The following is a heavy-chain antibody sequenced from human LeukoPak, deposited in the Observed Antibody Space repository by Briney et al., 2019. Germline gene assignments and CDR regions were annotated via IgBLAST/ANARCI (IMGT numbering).Heavy chain of an antibody. D-gene: IGHD3-22*01. CDR3: ARLILPNYYDSSGHFDY. V-gene: IGHV4-59*08. CDR2: IYYSGST. J-gene: IGHJ4*02. CDR1: GGSISSYY. Sequence: SETLSLTCTVSGGSISSYYWSWIRQPPGKGLEWIGYIYYSGSTNYNPSLKSRVTISVDTSKNQFSLKLSPVTAADTAVYYCARLILPNYYDSSGHFDYWGQGTLVTVSS.